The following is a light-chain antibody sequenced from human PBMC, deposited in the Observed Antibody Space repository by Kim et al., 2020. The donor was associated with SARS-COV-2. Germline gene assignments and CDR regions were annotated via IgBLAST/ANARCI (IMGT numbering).Light chain of an antibody. J-gene: IGKJ5*01. V-gene: IGKV3-11*01. CDR2: DAS. CDR1: QSVSGY. Sequence: LPPGERATLFCRASQSVSGYLAWYQQKPGQTPRLLIYDASNRATGIPARFSGSGSGTDFTLTISSLEPEDFALYYCQQRSSWPLTFGQGTRLEIK. CDR3: QQRSSWPLT.